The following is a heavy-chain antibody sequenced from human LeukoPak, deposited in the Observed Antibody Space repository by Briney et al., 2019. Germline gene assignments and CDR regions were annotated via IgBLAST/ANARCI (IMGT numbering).Heavy chain of an antibody. J-gene: IGHJ4*02. D-gene: IGHD3-22*01. CDR1: GGSISSSSYY. Sequence: PSETLSLTCTVSGGSISSSSYYWGWIRQPPGKGLEWIGSIYYSGSTYYNPSLKSRVTISVDTSKNQFSLKLSSVTAADTAVYYCARYRYDSSGYPLVGYFDYWGQGTLVTVSS. V-gene: IGHV4-39*01. CDR3: ARYRYDSSGYPLVGYFDY. CDR2: IYYSGST.